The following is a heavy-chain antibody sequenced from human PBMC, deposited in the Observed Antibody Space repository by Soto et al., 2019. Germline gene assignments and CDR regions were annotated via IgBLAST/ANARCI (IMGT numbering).Heavy chain of an antibody. D-gene: IGHD4-17*01. J-gene: IGHJ3*02. CDR1: GFTFSSYW. CDR2: INSDGSSA. V-gene: IGHV3-74*01. Sequence: EVQLMEAGGGLVQPGGSLRLSCAASGFTFSSYWMHWVRQVPGEGLVWVSRINSDGSSASYADSVKGRFTISRDNAKNTVYLQMSSLRGEDTAVYYGIRDYGEAGSTAAFDIWGQGTMVIVSS. CDR3: IRDYGEAGSTAAFDI.